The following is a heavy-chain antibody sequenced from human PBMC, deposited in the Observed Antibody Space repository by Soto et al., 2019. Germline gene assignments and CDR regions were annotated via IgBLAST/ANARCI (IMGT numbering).Heavy chain of an antibody. D-gene: IGHD3-10*01. CDR3: ALQYGSGSYYNTYLDY. Sequence: GASVKVSCKASGYTFTGYYMHWVRQAPGQGLEWMGWINPNSGGTNYAQKFQGWVTMTRDTSISTAYMELSRLRSDDTAVYYCALQYGSGSYYNTYLDYWGQGTLVTVSS. V-gene: IGHV1-2*04. J-gene: IGHJ4*02. CDR1: GYTFTGYY. CDR2: INPNSGGT.